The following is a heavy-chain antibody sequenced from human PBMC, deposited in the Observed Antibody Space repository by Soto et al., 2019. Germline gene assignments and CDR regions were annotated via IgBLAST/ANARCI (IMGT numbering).Heavy chain of an antibody. Sequence: PGGSLRLSCAASGFTFSSYGMHWVRQAPGKGLEWVAVISYDGSNKYYADSVKGRFTISRDNSKNTLYLQMNSLRAEDTAVYYCAKGITIFGVVTIWNYYGMDVWGQGTTVTVSS. CDR3: AKGITIFGVVTIWNYYGMDV. V-gene: IGHV3-30*18. D-gene: IGHD3-3*01. CDR1: GFTFSSYG. J-gene: IGHJ6*02. CDR2: ISYDGSNK.